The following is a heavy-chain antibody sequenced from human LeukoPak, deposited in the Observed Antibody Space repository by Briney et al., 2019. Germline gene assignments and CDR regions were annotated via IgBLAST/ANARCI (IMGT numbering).Heavy chain of an antibody. CDR2: ISGSGGST. D-gene: IGHD3-22*01. Sequence: PGGSLRLSCAASGLTFSIYAMSWVRQAPGKGLEWVSAISGSGGSTYYADSVKGRFTISRDNSKNTLYLQMNSLRAEDTAVYYCAKATYDSSGYYLYWGQGTLVTVSS. J-gene: IGHJ4*02. CDR1: GLTFSIYA. CDR3: AKATYDSSGYYLY. V-gene: IGHV3-23*01.